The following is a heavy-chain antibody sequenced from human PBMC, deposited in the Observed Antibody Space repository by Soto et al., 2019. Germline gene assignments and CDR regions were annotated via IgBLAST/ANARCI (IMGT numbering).Heavy chain of an antibody. CDR2: ISYDGSNK. J-gene: IGHJ6*02. D-gene: IGHD3-10*01. V-gene: IGHV3-30*18. CDR3: AKDRSLLWFGELYGAYYCYGMDV. CDR1: GFTFSSYG. Sequence: GGSPRLSCAASGFTFSSYGMHWVRQAPGKGLEWVAVISYDGSNKYYADSVKGRFTISRDNSKNTLYLQMNSLRAEDTAVYYCAKDRSLLWFGELYGAYYCYGMDVWGQGNTVTVSS.